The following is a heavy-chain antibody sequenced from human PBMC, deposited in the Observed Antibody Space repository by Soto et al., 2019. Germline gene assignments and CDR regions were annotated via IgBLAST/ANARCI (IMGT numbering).Heavy chain of an antibody. CDR2: ISAYNGNT. Sequence: QVQLVQSGAEVKKPGASVKVSCKASGYTFTSYGISWVRQAPGQGLEWMGWISAYNGNTNYAQKLQGRFTMTTDTSTRTPYLELRSLRSNDTAVYYCARESREYNYGYGTESRRVAYSGQVTLDTVGS. CDR1: GYTFTSYG. V-gene: IGHV1-18*01. CDR3: ARESREYNYGYGTESRRVAY. J-gene: IGHJ4*02. D-gene: IGHD5-18*01.